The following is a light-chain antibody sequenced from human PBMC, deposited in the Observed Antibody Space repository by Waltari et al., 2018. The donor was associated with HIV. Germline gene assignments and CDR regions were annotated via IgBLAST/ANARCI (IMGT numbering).Light chain of an antibody. CDR3: SSYTTRSTPDPKWV. J-gene: IGLJ3*02. CDR1: SSDVGGYNY. CDR2: EVS. V-gene: IGLV2-14*01. Sequence: QSALTQPASVSGSPGQSITISCTGTSSDVGGYNYVSWYQQHPGKAPKLLIFEVSNRPSVFSNRVAGSKSGNTASLTISGLQAEDEADYYCSSYTTRSTPDPKWVFGGGTKLTVL.